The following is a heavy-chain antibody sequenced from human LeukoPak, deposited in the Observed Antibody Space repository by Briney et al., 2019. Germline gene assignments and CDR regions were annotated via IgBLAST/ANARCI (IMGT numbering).Heavy chain of an antibody. CDR2: ISSGSSAI. Sequence: SGGSLRLSCAASGFTFSSYAMSWVRQAPGKGLEWVSIISSGSSAIFSADALKGRFTISRDDAKNLLYLDMNSLRAEDTAVYYCARGHTAVTRHFDFWGQGTLVTVSS. CDR1: GFTFSSYA. V-gene: IGHV3-21*01. CDR3: ARGHTAVTRHFDF. J-gene: IGHJ4*02. D-gene: IGHD4-17*01.